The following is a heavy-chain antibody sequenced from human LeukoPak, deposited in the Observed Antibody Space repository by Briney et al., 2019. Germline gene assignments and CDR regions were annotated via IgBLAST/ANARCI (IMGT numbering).Heavy chain of an antibody. J-gene: IGHJ4*02. CDR2: ISSSSSTI. Sequence: GGSLRLSCAASGFTFGSYSMNWVRQAPGKGLEWVSYISSSSSTIYYADSVKGRFTISRDNAKNSLYLQMNSLRDEDTAVYYCARGAAATIDPFDYWGQGTLVTVSS. V-gene: IGHV3-48*02. D-gene: IGHD5-12*01. CDR1: GFTFGSYS. CDR3: ARGAAATIDPFDY.